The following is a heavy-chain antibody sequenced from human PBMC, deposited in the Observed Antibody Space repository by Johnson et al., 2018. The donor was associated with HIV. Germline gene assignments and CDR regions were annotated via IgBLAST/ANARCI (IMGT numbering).Heavy chain of an antibody. V-gene: IGHV3-13*01. J-gene: IGHJ3*02. D-gene: IGHD3-3*01. Sequence: VQLVESGGGLVQPGGSLRLSCAASGFTFSSYDMHWVRQAPGKGLEWVSTIGTAVDTYYPGSVKGRFTISRENATNSLFLQMNSLRAGDAAMYYCARGGSRITIFGVVTNLGAFDIWGQGTMVTVSS. CDR3: ARGGSRITIFGVVTNLGAFDI. CDR1: GFTFSSYD. CDR2: IGTAVDT.